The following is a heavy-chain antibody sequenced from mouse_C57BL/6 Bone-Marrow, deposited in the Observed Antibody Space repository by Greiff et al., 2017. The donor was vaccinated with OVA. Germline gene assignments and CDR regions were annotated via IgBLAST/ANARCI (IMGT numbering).Heavy chain of an antibody. V-gene: IGHV1-26*01. J-gene: IGHJ4*01. CDR1: GYTFTDYY. D-gene: IGHD2-12*01. CDR3: APLRRTYYAMDY. Sequence: EVQLQQSGPELVKPGASVKISCKASGYTFTDYYMNWVKQSHGKSLEWIGDINPNNGGTSYNQKFKGKATLTVDKSSSTAYMELRSLTSEDSAVYYCAPLRRTYYAMDYWGQGTSVTVSS. CDR2: INPNNGGT.